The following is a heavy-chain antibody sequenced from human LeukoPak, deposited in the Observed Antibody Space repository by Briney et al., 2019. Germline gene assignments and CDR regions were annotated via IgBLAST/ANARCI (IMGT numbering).Heavy chain of an antibody. V-gene: IGHV1-69*13. CDR1: GGTSSSYA. CDR3: ARAGDLHYYDSSGSDY. Sequence: GASVKVSCKASGGTSSSYAISWVRQAPGQGLEWMGGIIPIFGTANYAQKFQGRVTITADESTSTAYVELSSLRSEDTAVYYCARAGDLHYYDSSGSDYWGQGTLVTVSS. CDR2: IIPIFGTA. D-gene: IGHD3-22*01. J-gene: IGHJ4*02.